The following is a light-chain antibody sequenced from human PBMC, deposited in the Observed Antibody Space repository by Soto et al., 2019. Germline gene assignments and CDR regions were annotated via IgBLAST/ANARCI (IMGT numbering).Light chain of an antibody. CDR3: QQYDRSPPT. V-gene: IGKV3-20*01. J-gene: IGKJ1*01. CDR2: GAS. Sequence: EIVLTQSPGTLSLSPGARATLSCRASQSVSSSYLACYQQKPGQAPRRLIYGASSRATGIPDRFSGSGSGTDYTLTFNRLEPEEFAVYYCQQYDRSPPTFGQGTKVEIK. CDR1: QSVSSSY.